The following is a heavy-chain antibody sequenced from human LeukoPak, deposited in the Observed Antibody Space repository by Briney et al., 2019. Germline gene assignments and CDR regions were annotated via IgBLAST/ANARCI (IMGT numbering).Heavy chain of an antibody. CDR3: ARELRRIAVAGSRGLGGY. D-gene: IGHD6-19*01. CDR1: GYTFTGYY. V-gene: IGHV1-46*01. J-gene: IGHJ4*02. CDR2: INPSGGST. Sequence: ASVKVSCKASGYTFTGYYMHWVRQAPGQGLEWMGIINPSGGSTSCAQKLQGRVTMTRDTATSAVYMELSSLRSEDTAVYYCARELRRIAVAGSRGLGGYWGQGTLVTVSS.